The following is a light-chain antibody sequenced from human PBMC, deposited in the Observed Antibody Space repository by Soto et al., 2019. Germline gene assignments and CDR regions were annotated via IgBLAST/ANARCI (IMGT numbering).Light chain of an antibody. J-gene: IGKJ5*01. CDR1: QSVSSSY. Sequence: EIVLKQSPGTLSLYPGERATLSCRASQSVSSSYLAWYQQKPGQAPRLLIYGASTRATGIPARFSGSGSGTEFTLTISSLQSEDFGVYYCQQYNNWFSITFGQGTRLEIK. CDR3: QQYNNWFSIT. CDR2: GAS. V-gene: IGKV3-15*01.